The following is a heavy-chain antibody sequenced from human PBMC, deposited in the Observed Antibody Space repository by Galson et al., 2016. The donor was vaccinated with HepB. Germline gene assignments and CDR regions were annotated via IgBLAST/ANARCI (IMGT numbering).Heavy chain of an antibody. CDR3: ARDFSGPDY. CDR2: IEPDGTRP. Sequence: SLRLSCAVSGFTFTHHQMHWVRQVPGKGLVWVSRIEPDGTRPIYADSVKGRFTISRDNAENTLYLQMNSLRADDTAVYYCARDFSGPDYWGQGTLVTVSS. CDR1: GFTFTHHQ. J-gene: IGHJ4*02. D-gene: IGHD3-3*01. V-gene: IGHV3-74*01.